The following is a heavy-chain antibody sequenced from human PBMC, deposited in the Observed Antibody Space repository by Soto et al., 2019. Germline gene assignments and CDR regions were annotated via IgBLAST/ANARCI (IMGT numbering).Heavy chain of an antibody. D-gene: IGHD2-2*02. V-gene: IGHV3-23*01. J-gene: IGHJ5*02. Sequence: PGGSLRLSCAASGVTVSSYDMNWVRQEPGKGPEWVSAISGSGGRTYYADSVKGRFTISRDNASNTLHLQMNLLRAEQTAVYYCAKSAPCFLGYCSSTSCHTWFDPWGQGPLVPVSS. CDR3: AKSAPCFLGYCSSTSCHTWFDP. CDR2: ISGSGGRT. CDR1: GVTVSSYD.